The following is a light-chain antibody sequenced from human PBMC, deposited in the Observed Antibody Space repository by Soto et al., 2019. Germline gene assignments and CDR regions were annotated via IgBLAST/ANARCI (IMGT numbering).Light chain of an antibody. J-gene: IGKJ4*01. Sequence: EIVLTQSPGTLSLSPGERATLSCRASQSVSSNYLAWYQQRPGQAPRLLIYGASSRATGIPDRFSGSGSGTDFTLTINRLEPEDSAVYYCQQHGTFFGGGTKVEIK. V-gene: IGKV3-20*01. CDR3: QQHGTF. CDR2: GAS. CDR1: QSVSSNY.